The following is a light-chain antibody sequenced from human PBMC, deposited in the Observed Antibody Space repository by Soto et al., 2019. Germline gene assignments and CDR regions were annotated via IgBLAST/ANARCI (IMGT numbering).Light chain of an antibody. CDR2: EGS. CDR3: CSYAGSRTIYV. Sequence: QSALTQPASVSGSLGQSITISCTGTSSDVGGYNYVSWYQQHPGKAPKLMIYEGSKRPSGLSNRFSGSKSGNTASLTISGLQAEDEADYYCCSYAGSRTIYVFGTGTKLTVL. CDR1: SSDVGGYNY. V-gene: IGLV2-23*01. J-gene: IGLJ1*01.